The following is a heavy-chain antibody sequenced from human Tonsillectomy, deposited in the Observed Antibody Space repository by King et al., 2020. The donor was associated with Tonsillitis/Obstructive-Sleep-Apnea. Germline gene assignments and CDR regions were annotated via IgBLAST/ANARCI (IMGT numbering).Heavy chain of an antibody. V-gene: IGHV3-33*01. CDR1: GFTFSSYG. CDR2: IWDDGINK. Sequence: VQLVESGGGVVQPGGSLRLSCAASGFTFSSYGMHWVRQAPGEGLEWVAVIWDDGINKYYTDSVKGRFTISRDNSKNTRYLQMNSLRAEDTAVYYCARDQQADGDYSWDYWGQGTLVTVSS. CDR3: ARDQQADGDYSWDY. D-gene: IGHD4-17*01. J-gene: IGHJ4*02.